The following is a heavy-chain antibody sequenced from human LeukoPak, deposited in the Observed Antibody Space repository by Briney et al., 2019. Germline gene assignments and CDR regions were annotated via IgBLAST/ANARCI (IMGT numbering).Heavy chain of an antibody. CDR2: ISSSSSTI. D-gene: IGHD2-15*01. CDR3: ARESIVVVVAATSAVKYNWFDP. CDR1: GLTVSSYS. V-gene: IGHV3-48*02. J-gene: IGHJ5*02. Sequence: GGSLRLSCAASGLTVSSYSMNWVRQAPGKGLEWVSYISSSSSTIYYADSVKGRFTISRDNAKNSLYLQMNSLRDEDTAVYYCARESIVVVVAATSAVKYNWFDPWGQGTLVTVSS.